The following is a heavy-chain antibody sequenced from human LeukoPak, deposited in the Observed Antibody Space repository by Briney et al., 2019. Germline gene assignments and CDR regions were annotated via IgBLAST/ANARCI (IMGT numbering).Heavy chain of an antibody. D-gene: IGHD5-18*01. CDR3: ARDLAYSRLDY. Sequence: GGSLRLSCAASGFTFSSYGMHWVRQAPGKGLEWVTVISYDGSNKYYADSVKGRFTISRDNAENSLYLQMNSLRVEDTAFYYCARDLAYSRLDYWGQGMLVTVSS. V-gene: IGHV3-30*03. CDR2: ISYDGSNK. J-gene: IGHJ4*02. CDR1: GFTFSSYG.